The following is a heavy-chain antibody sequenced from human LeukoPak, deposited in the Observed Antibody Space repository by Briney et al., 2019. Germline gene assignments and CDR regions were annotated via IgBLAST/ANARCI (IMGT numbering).Heavy chain of an antibody. CDR3: ARDQVGYGMDV. V-gene: IGHV3-30*04. D-gene: IGHD2-15*01. Sequence: GRSLRLSCAASGFTFSSYAMHWVRQAPGQGLEWVAVISYDGSNKYYADSVKGRFTISSDNSKNTLYLQMNSLRAEDTAVYYCARDQVGYGMDVWGQGTTVTVSS. CDR2: ISYDGSNK. CDR1: GFTFSSYA. J-gene: IGHJ6*02.